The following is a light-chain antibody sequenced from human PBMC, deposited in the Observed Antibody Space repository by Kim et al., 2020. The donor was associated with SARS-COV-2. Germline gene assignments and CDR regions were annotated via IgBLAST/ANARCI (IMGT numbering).Light chain of an antibody. Sequence: VSPGETATITCSGDKLGNKYVCWYQQEPGQSPVLVIYQDSRRPSGIPERFTASNSGNTATLTISGTQAMDEADYYCQAWDSSNVIFGGGTQLTVL. CDR2: QDS. V-gene: IGLV3-1*01. J-gene: IGLJ2*01. CDR3: QAWDSSNVI. CDR1: KLGNKY.